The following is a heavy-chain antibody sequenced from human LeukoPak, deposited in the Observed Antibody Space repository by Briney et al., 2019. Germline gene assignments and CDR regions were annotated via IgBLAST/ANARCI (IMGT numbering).Heavy chain of an antibody. Sequence: PGRSLRLSCAASGFTVSNYAIHWVRQAPGKGLEWVAVISSDGASRYYADSVRGRFTISRDTFENTVYLQMNSLRPEDTAMYFCVRDLFDNYARYYFNYWGQGILVTVSS. J-gene: IGHJ4*02. CDR2: ISSDGASR. CDR3: VRDLFDNYARYYFNY. V-gene: IGHV3-30*04. D-gene: IGHD4-11*01. CDR1: GFTVSNYA.